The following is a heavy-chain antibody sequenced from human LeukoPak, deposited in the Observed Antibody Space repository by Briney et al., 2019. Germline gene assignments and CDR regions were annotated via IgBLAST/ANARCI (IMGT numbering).Heavy chain of an antibody. J-gene: IGHJ4*02. V-gene: IGHV3-74*01. CDR2: INSDGSST. CDR3: ARGYYDSTPGY. Sequence: GESLKISCAASGFTFSSYWMHWVRQAPGKGLVWVSRINSDGSSTSYADSVKGRFTISRDNAKNTLYLQMNSLRAEDTAVYYCARGYYDSTPGYWGQGTLVTASS. CDR1: GFTFSSYW. D-gene: IGHD3-22*01.